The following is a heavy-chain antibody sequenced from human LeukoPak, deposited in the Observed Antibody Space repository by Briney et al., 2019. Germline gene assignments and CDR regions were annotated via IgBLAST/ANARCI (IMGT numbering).Heavy chain of an antibody. V-gene: IGHV3-30*02. CDR1: GFTFSSYG. Sequence: PGGSLRLSCVASGFTFSSYGMHWVRQPPGMGLEWVTFIRYDGNNVSYADSVKGRFTISRDNSKNTLYLQMNSLRAEDTAVYYCARRLDISSGNDAFDIWGQGTMVTVSS. J-gene: IGHJ3*02. CDR2: IRYDGNNV. CDR3: ARRLDISSGNDAFDI. D-gene: IGHD6-19*01.